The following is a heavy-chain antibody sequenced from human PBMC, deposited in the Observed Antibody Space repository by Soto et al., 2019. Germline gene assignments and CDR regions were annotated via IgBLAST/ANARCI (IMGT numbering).Heavy chain of an antibody. J-gene: IGHJ4*02. V-gene: IGHV3-23*01. CDR2: VSGSGGST. CDR3: ANRLNDYGDYGGVQAAIRLLFDS. Sequence: GGSLRLSCAASGFTFSSYAMSWVRQAPGKGLEWVSAVSGSGGSTYYADSVKGRFTISRDNSKKMVYLQMDSLRAEDTAVYYCANRLNDYGDYGGVQAAIRLLFDSWGQGTLVTVSS. CDR1: GFTFSSYA. D-gene: IGHD4-17*01.